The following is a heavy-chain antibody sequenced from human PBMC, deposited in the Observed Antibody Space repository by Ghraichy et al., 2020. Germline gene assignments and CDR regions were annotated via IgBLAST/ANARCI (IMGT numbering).Heavy chain of an antibody. D-gene: IGHD6-19*01. V-gene: IGHV4-59*01. CDR2: IYDSGST. CDR1: GGSISSFY. CDR3: ARSQFTSQWPFDS. Sequence: SETLSLTCTVSGGSISSFYWSWIRQPPGKGLEWIGYIYDSGSTNYNPSLQSRVTISADTSKNQFSLKLTSVTAADTAIYYCARSQFTSQWPFDSWGQGTLVTVSS. J-gene: IGHJ4*02.